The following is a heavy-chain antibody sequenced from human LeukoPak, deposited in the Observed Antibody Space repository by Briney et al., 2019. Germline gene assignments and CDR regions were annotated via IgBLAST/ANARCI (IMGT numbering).Heavy chain of an antibody. J-gene: IGHJ4*02. CDR2: VSGHNGNT. V-gene: IGHV1-18*01. CDR3: ARAGVNIGGIIVNSLDS. Sequence: ASVKVSCKPSGYTFTNFGISWVRPAPGQGPEWMGWVSGHNGNTKYAKNLQDRVKMTIDTSTTTAYMELRSLTSDDTGVYYCARAGVNIGGIIVNSLDSWGQGTLITVSS. D-gene: IGHD3-16*02. CDR1: GYTFTNFG.